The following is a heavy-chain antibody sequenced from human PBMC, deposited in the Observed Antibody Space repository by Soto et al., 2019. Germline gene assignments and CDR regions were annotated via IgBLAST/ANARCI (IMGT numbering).Heavy chain of an antibody. D-gene: IGHD2-8*02. CDR1: GGSLSSGGYS. J-gene: IGHJ6*02. V-gene: IGHV4-30-2*01. CDR3: ARLRGYCTVPKCYGDYALAV. Sequence: PSETLSLTCAVSGGSLSSGGYSWSWIRQPPGKGLEWIGFFYDNGKTYYNPALKSRVTISVDTSKNQFSLNVNSVTAADTAVYYCARLRGYCTVPKCYGDYALAVWGQGTTVTVS. CDR2: FYDNGKT.